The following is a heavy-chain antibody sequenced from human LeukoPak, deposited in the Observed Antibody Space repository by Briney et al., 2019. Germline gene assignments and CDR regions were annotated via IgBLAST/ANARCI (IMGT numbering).Heavy chain of an antibody. CDR2: IYSGGST. CDR1: GFTVSSNY. D-gene: IGHD3-22*01. CDR3: ARWKYYYDSSGYYHGGYFDY. V-gene: IGHV3-53*01. Sequence: GGSLRLSRAASGFTVSSNYMSWVRQAPGKGLEWVSVIYSGGSTYYADSVKGRFTISRDNSKNTLYLQMNSLRAEDTAVYYCARWKYYYDSSGYYHGGYFDYWGQGTLVTVSS. J-gene: IGHJ4*02.